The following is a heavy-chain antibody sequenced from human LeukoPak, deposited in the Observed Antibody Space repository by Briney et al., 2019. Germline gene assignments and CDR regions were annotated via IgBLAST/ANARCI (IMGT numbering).Heavy chain of an antibody. J-gene: IGHJ6*02. Sequence: GRSLRLSCAASGFTFSSYAMHWVRQDPGKGLEWVAVISYDGSNKYYADSVKGRFTISRDNSKNTLYLQMSSLRAEDTAVYYCARDDEAKNYYYYGMDVWGQGTTVTVSS. CDR3: ARDDEAKNYYYYGMDV. CDR1: GFTFSSYA. CDR2: ISYDGSNK. V-gene: IGHV3-30-3*01.